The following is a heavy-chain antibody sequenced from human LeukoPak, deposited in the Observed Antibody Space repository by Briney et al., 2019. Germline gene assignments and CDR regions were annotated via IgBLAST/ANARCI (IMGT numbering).Heavy chain of an antibody. Sequence: GGSLRLSCAASGLTSSIYAMSWVRQGPGKGLEWVSAISGSGGTTYYADSVKGRFSISRDNSKNTLYLQMNSLRAEDTAVYYCAKGANYSPDYWGQGTLVTVSS. CDR2: ISGSGGTT. V-gene: IGHV3-23*01. D-gene: IGHD5-24*01. J-gene: IGHJ4*02. CDR1: GLTSSIYA. CDR3: AKGANYSPDY.